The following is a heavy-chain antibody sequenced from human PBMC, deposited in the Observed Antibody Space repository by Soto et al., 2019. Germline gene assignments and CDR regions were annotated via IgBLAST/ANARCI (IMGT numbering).Heavy chain of an antibody. CDR1: GFTFNNYW. D-gene: IGHD3-10*01. Sequence: PGGSLRLSCAASGFTFNNYWMHWVRQAPGKGLVWVSRIKTDGSSPNYADSVEGRFTISSDNAKNTLYLQMNSLRVEDTAVYYCARDTIDGSGSCDHWGQGTLVTVSS. V-gene: IGHV3-74*01. CDR3: ARDTIDGSGSCDH. J-gene: IGHJ4*02. CDR2: IKTDGSSP.